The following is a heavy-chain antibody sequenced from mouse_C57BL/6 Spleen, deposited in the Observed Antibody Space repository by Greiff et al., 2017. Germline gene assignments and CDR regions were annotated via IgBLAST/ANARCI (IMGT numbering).Heavy chain of an antibody. J-gene: IGHJ4*01. Sequence: QVQLQQPGAELVRPGSSVKLSCKASGYTFTSYWMHWVKQRPIQGLEWIGNIDPSDSETHYNPKFKNKATLTVDKSSSTAYMQLSSLTSEDSAVYYCARSGYYGSSSYYAMDYWGQGTSVTVSS. CDR2: IDPSDSET. CDR3: ARSGYYGSSSYYAMDY. CDR1: GYTFTSYW. V-gene: IGHV1-52*01. D-gene: IGHD1-1*01.